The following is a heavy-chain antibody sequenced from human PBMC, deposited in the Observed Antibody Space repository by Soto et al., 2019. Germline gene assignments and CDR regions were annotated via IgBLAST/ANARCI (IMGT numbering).Heavy chain of an antibody. Sequence: EVQLVESGGGLVQPGGSLRLSCAASGFTFSDHYMDWVRQAPGKGLEWVGRIRNRANSYTTQYAASVKGRFAVLRDDSENLVYLQMNDLKTEDTAVYYWVRGSGRGFYFGYWGQGAQVTVSS. CDR2: IRNRANSYTT. V-gene: IGHV3-72*01. D-gene: IGHD3-10*01. CDR1: GFTFSDHY. CDR3: VRGSGRGFYFGY. J-gene: IGHJ4*02.